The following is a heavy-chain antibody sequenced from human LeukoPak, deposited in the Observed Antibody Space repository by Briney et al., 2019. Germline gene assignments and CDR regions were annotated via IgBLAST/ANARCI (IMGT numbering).Heavy chain of an antibody. CDR2: INHSGST. CDR3: ARGGSSTSPYYFDY. Sequence: DPSETLSLTCAVYGGSLSGYYWSWIRQPPGKGLERIGEINHSGSTNYNPSLKSRVTISVDTSKNQFSLKLSSVTAADTAVYYCARGGSSTSPYYFDYWGQGTLVTVSS. D-gene: IGHD2-2*01. V-gene: IGHV4-34*01. CDR1: GGSLSGYY. J-gene: IGHJ4*02.